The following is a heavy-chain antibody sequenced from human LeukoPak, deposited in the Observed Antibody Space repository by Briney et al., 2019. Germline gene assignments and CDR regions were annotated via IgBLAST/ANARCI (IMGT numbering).Heavy chain of an antibody. CDR3: ARIRYIAAAGLDY. CDR2: IYYSGST. Sequence: PSETLSLTCTVSGGSISSGGYYWSWIRQHPGKGLEWIGYIYYSGSTYYNPSLKSRVTISVDTSKNQFSLKLSSVTAADTAVYYCARIRYIAAAGLDYWGQGTLVTVSS. CDR1: GGSISSGGYY. J-gene: IGHJ4*02. V-gene: IGHV4-31*03. D-gene: IGHD6-13*01.